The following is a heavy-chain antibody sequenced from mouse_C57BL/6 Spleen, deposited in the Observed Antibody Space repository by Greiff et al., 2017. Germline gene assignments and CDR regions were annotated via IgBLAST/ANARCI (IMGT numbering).Heavy chain of an antibody. CDR1: GYSFTDYN. CDR2: INPNYGTT. D-gene: IGHD2-14*01. J-gene: IGHJ4*01. V-gene: IGHV1-39*01. Sequence: VQLQQSGPELVKPGASVKISCKASGYSFTDYNMNWVKQSNGKSLEWIGVINPNYGTTSYNQKFKGKATLTVYQSSSTDYMQLNRRTLEDAAVYDCARGDYRGDYAMDYWGQGTSVTVSS. CDR3: ARGDYRGDYAMDY.